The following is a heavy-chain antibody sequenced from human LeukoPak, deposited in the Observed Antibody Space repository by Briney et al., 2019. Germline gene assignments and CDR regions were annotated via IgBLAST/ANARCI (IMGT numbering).Heavy chain of an antibody. CDR3: ARAGGTGIDY. Sequence: PSQTLSLTCTVSGGSISSGSYYWSWIRQPAGKELEWIGRIYTSGSTNYNPSLKSRVTISVDTSKNQFSLKLSSVTAADTAVYYCARAGGTGIDYWGQGTLVTVSS. D-gene: IGHD1-1*01. CDR1: GGSISSGSYY. J-gene: IGHJ4*02. CDR2: IYTSGST. V-gene: IGHV4-61*02.